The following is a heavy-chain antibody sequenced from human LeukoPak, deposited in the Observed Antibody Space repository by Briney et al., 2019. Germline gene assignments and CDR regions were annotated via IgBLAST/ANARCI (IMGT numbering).Heavy chain of an antibody. CDR2: ISYDGSNK. V-gene: IGHV3-30*18. CDR3: AKVSSSSFDS. Sequence: PGGSLRLSCAASGFTFDDYGMSWVRQAPGKGLEWVAVISYDGSNKYYADSVKGRFTVSRDISKSTLYLQMTSLRAEDTAVYYCAKVSSSSFDSWGQGTLVTVSS. J-gene: IGHJ4*02. D-gene: IGHD6-6*01. CDR1: GFTFDDYG.